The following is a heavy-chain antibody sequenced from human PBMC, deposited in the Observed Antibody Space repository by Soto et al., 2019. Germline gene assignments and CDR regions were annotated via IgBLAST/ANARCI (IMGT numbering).Heavy chain of an antibody. CDR3: ARDGDCSSTSCPRRVYYYYMDV. CDR1: GYTFTSYA. V-gene: IGHV1-3*01. CDR2: INAGNGNT. J-gene: IGHJ6*03. D-gene: IGHD2-2*01. Sequence: ASVKVSCKASGYTFTSYAMHWVRQAPGQRLEWMGWINAGNGNTKYSQKFQGRVTITRDTSASTAYMELSSLRSEDTAVYYCARDGDCSSTSCPRRVYYYYMDVWGKGPTVTVSS.